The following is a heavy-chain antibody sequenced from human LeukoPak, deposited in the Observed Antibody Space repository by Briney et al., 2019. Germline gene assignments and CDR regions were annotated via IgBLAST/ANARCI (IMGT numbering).Heavy chain of an antibody. CDR1: GGTFSSYA. CDR2: IIPIFGTA. Sequence: SVKVSCKASGGTFSSYAISWVRQAPGQGLEWMGGIIPIFGTANYAQKFQGRVTITADKSTSTAYMELSSLRSEDTAVYYCARGATDYSDYGVFDYWGQGTLVTVSS. V-gene: IGHV1-69*06. CDR3: ARGATDYSDYGVFDY. D-gene: IGHD4-11*01. J-gene: IGHJ4*02.